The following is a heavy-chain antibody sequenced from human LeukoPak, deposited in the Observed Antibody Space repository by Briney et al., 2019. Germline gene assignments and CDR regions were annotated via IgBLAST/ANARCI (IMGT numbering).Heavy chain of an antibody. CDR3: AREWDYYAF. Sequence: ASVKVSCKASGYTFTDYYMHWVRQAPGQGLEWMGWINPKSGDTRYAQKFQGRVTMTKGTSITTAYMDLSSLRSDDTAVYFCAREWDYYAFWGQGTLVTVSS. J-gene: IGHJ4*02. CDR1: GYTFTDYY. V-gene: IGHV1-2*02. CDR2: INPKSGDT.